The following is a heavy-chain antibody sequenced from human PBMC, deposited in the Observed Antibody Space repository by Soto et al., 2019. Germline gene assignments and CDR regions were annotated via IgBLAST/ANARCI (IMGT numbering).Heavy chain of an antibody. D-gene: IGHD1-26*01. J-gene: IGHJ4*02. CDR1: GFRFNSYS. CDR3: VRENEMAGATSAFEH. Sequence: LRLSCEASGFRFNSYSMNWVRQAPQKGLEWVSLIDARSNYIYYADSVKGRFTISRDNARNSLYLQMDSLRVEDTAVYYCVRENEMAGATSAFEHWGQGTPVTVSS. V-gene: IGHV3-21*06. CDR2: IDARSNYI.